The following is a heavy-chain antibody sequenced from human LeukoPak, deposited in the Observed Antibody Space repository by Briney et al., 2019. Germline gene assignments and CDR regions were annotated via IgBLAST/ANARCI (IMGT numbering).Heavy chain of an antibody. CDR2: ISAYNGNT. CDR3: ARDGGPVYYYYYMHV. J-gene: IGHJ6*03. CDR1: GYTFTSYG. Sequence: GASVEVSCKASGYTFTSYGISWVRQAPGQGLEWMGWISAYNGNTNYAQKLQGRVTMTTDTSTSTAYMELRSLRSDDTAVYYCARDGGPVYYYYYMHVWAKGTTVTVSS. D-gene: IGHD2-2*01. V-gene: IGHV1-18*01.